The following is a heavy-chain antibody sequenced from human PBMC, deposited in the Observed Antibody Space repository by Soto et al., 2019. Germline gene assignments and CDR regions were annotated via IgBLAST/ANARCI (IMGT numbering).Heavy chain of an antibody. Sequence: GGSLRLSCAASGFTFSRHGMHWVRQAPDKGLEWVAIISYDGSNEYYADSVKGRFTISRDNSNEKLYLQMNTLAAEDTAVYYCAKVAHIYDSSGYSNLDYWGQGTLVTVSS. V-gene: IGHV3-30*18. CDR2: ISYDGSNE. J-gene: IGHJ4*02. CDR3: AKVAHIYDSSGYSNLDY. D-gene: IGHD3-22*01. CDR1: GFTFSRHG.